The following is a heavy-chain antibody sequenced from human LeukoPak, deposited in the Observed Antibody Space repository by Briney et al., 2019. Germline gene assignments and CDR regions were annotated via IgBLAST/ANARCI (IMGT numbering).Heavy chain of an antibody. J-gene: IGHJ6*02. CDR2: IDSTGAT. V-gene: IGHV3-13*01. Sequence: GGSLRLSCAASGFSFSTYDMHWVRQATVEGLEWVSAIDSTGATYYPGSVRGRFTISRENAKNSLYLQMNSLRAGDTAVYYCARVMFGSLGRYGMDVWGQGTTVTVSS. CDR1: GFSFSTYD. CDR3: ARVMFGSLGRYGMDV. D-gene: IGHD3-3*02.